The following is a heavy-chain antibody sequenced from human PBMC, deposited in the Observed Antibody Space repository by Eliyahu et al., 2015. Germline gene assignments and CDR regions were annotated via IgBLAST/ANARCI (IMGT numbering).Heavy chain of an antibody. Sequence: QVQLQQSGPGLVKASQTLSLTCPVSDXSMXXTGYXWSXIRQNPGKXLEWIGXXYYNGXSYYXPSLRSRITLSIDTSKSQFSLKLSSMTAADTAMYYCARVMITTEGDTFDIWGQGTTVTVSS. V-gene: IGHV4-31*03. CDR3: ARVMITTEGDTFDI. J-gene: IGHJ3*02. CDR2: XYYNGXS. CDR1: DXSMXXTGYX. D-gene: IGHD3-16*01.